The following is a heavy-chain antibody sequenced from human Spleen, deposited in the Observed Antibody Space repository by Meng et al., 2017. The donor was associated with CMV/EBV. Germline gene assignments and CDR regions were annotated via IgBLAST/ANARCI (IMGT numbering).Heavy chain of an antibody. D-gene: IGHD3-3*01. V-gene: IGHV3-21*01. CDR2: ISSSSSNI. J-gene: IGHJ4*02. CDR1: GFTFSSYS. Sequence: GESLKISCAASGFTFSSYSMNWVRQAPGKGLEWVSSISSSSSNIDYADSVKGRFTIPRDNAKNSLYLQMNSLRAEDTAVYYCATQPLQNVKAGGVVDYWGQGTLVTVSS. CDR3: ATQPLQNVKAGGVVDY.